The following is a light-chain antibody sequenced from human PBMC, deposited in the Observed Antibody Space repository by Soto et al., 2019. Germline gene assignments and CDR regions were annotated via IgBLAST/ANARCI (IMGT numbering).Light chain of an antibody. CDR3: QQYGSSPPKCT. V-gene: IGKV3-20*01. Sequence: EIVLTQSPGTLSLSPGERATLSCRASQSVSSSYLAWYQQKPGQAPRLLIYGASSRATDIPDRFSGRGSGTDFTLTISRLEPEDFAVYYCQQYGSSPPKCTFGQGTKMEIK. CDR1: QSVSSSY. J-gene: IGKJ2*02. CDR2: GAS.